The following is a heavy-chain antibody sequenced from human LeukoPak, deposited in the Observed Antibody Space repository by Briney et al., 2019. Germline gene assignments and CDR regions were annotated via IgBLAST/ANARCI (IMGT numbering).Heavy chain of an antibody. CDR2: ISSSSSYI. CDR1: GFTFSSYS. J-gene: IGHJ4*02. V-gene: IGHV3-21*01. D-gene: IGHD3-22*01. CDR3: ARDFYYDSSGYYPTTFFDY. Sequence: PGGSLRLSCAASGFTFSSYSMNWVRQAPGKGLEWVSSISSSSSYIYYADSVKGRFTISRDNAKNSLYLQMNSLRAEDTAVYYCARDFYYDSSGYYPTTFFDYWGQGTLVTVSS.